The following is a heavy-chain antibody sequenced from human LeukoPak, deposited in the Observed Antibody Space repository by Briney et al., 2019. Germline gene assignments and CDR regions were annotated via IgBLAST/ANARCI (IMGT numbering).Heavy chain of an antibody. CDR1: GFTFSTYA. J-gene: IGHJ4*02. Sequence: GGSLRLSCAASGFTFSTYAMSWVRQAPGKGLEYVSATSGSGVNTYYAASVKGRFTISRDNSKNMLYLEMKSLRAEDTAVYYCAKEVTSHGYRGLDYWGQETLVTVSS. CDR2: TSGSGVNT. CDR3: AKEVTSHGYRGLDY. V-gene: IGHV3-23*01. D-gene: IGHD5-18*01.